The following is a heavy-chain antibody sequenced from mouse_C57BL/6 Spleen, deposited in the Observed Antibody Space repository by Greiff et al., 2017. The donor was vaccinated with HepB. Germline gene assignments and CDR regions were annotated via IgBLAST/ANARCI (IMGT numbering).Heavy chain of an antibody. D-gene: IGHD2-5*01. CDR1: GFTFSDYG. CDR2: ISSGSSTI. Sequence: EVKLQESGGGLVKPGGSLKLSCAASGFTFSDYGMHWVRQAPEKGLEWVAYISSGSSTIYYADTVKGRFTISRDNAKNTLFLQMTSLRSEDTAMYYCARPSNYVAWFAYWGQGTLVTVSA. V-gene: IGHV5-17*01. CDR3: ARPSNYVAWFAY. J-gene: IGHJ3*01.